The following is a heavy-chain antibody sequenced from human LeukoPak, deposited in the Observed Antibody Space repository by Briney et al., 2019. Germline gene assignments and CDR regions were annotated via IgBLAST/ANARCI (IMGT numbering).Heavy chain of an antibody. J-gene: IGHJ4*02. V-gene: IGHV4-4*07. CDR2: IYTSGST. D-gene: IGHD6-19*01. CDR3: AREVSGWYYFDY. CDR1: GGSISSYY. Sequence: PSETLSLTCTVSGGSISSYYWSWFRHPPGKGLEWIGRIYTSGSTNYNPSLKSRVTISVDKSKNQFSLKLSSVTAADTAVYYCAREVSGWYYFDYWGQGTLVTVSS.